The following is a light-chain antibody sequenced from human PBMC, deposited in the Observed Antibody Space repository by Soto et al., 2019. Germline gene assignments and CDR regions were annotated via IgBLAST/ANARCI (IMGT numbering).Light chain of an antibody. V-gene: IGKV3-20*01. CDR3: QQYGSSPPRIT. Sequence: EIVLTHSPGTLSLSPGERATLSCRASQSVSSSYLAWYQQKPGQAPRLLIYGASSRATGIPDRFSGSGSGTDFTLTISRLEPEDFAVYYCQQYGSSPPRITFGQGTRLEIK. CDR1: QSVSSSY. CDR2: GAS. J-gene: IGKJ5*01.